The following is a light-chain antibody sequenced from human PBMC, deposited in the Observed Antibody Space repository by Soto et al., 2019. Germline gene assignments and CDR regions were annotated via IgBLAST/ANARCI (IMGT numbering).Light chain of an antibody. CDR2: GAS. V-gene: IGKV3-15*01. CDR3: QQSYSTWT. Sequence: EMVMTQPPATLSVSPGEGATLSCRASQSVSSNLAWYQQKPGQTPRLLIYGASTRATGIPARFSGSGSGTDFTLTISSLQPEDFATYYCQQSYSTWTFGQGTKVDIK. CDR1: QSVSSN. J-gene: IGKJ1*01.